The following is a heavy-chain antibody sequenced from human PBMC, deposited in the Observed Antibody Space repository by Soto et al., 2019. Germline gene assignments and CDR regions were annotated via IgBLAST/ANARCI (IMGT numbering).Heavy chain of an antibody. D-gene: IGHD6-6*01. Sequence: GGSLRLSCAASGFTFSSYSMNWVRQAPGKGLEWVSSISSSSSYIYYADSVKGRFTISRDNAKNSLYLQMNSLRAEDTAVYYCARVRSSIGLDYYYGMDVWGQGTTVTVSS. J-gene: IGHJ6*02. CDR1: GFTFSSYS. V-gene: IGHV3-21*01. CDR2: ISSSSSYI. CDR3: ARVRSSIGLDYYYGMDV.